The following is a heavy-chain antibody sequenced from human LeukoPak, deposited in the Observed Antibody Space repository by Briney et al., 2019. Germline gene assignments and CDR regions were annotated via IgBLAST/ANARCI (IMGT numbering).Heavy chain of an antibody. J-gene: IGHJ4*02. CDR3: ARGYSYGSFDD. CDR1: GGSISSYY. D-gene: IGHD5-18*01. V-gene: IGHV4-59*01. CDR2: IYYSGST. Sequence: SETLSLTCTVSGGSISSYYWSWIRQPPGKGLEWMGYIYYSGSTNYNPSLKSRVTISVDTSKNQFSLKLTFVTAADTAVYYCARGYSYGSFDDWGQGTLVTVSS.